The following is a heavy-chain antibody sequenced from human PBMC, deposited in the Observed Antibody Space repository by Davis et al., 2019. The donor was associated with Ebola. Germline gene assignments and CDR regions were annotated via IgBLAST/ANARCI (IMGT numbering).Heavy chain of an antibody. V-gene: IGHV1-46*01. CDR1: GYTFTGHH. D-gene: IGHD6-25*01. CDR3: ARDSRPVSGDYYYYGMDV. J-gene: IGHJ6*02. Sequence: AASVKVSCKASGYTFTGHHIHWVRQAPGQGLEWMGIINPGGGAGNKNFAQKFQGRVTMTRDTSTSTVYMELSSLRSEDTAVYYCARDSRPVSGDYYYYGMDVWGQGTTVTVSS. CDR2: INPGGGAGNK.